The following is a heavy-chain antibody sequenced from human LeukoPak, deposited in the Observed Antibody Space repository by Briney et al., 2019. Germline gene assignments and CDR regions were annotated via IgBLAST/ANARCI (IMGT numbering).Heavy chain of an antibody. D-gene: IGHD5-18*01. CDR2: IKEDGGEK. CDR1: GFSFSRYW. Sequence: WGSLTLSCAASGFSFSRYWMSWVLQAPGEGLECVANIKEDGGEKYYVDSVKGRFTISRDKAKNSLYLQMNSVRAEDTAVYYCARLGYPWYFDLWGRGTLVTVSS. V-gene: IGHV3-7*01. J-gene: IGHJ2*01. CDR3: ARLGYPWYFDL.